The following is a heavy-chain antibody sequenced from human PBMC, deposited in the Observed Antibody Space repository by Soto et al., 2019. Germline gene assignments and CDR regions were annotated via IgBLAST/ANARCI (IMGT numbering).Heavy chain of an antibody. J-gene: IGHJ6*02. CDR2: ISSSSSYI. Sequence: GGSLRLSCAASGFTFSSYSMNWVRQAPGKGLEWVSSISSSSSYIYYADSVKGRFTISRDNAKNSLYLQMNSLRAEDTAVYYCARDGPDYDFWSGYPLGMDVWGQGTTVTVSS. CDR3: ARDGPDYDFWSGYPLGMDV. V-gene: IGHV3-21*01. D-gene: IGHD3-3*01. CDR1: GFTFSSYS.